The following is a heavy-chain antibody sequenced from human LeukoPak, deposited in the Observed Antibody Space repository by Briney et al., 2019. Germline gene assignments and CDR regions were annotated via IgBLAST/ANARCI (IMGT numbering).Heavy chain of an antibody. CDR2: ISGSGGST. Sequence: PGGSLRLSCAASGCTFSSYAMYWVRQAPGKGLEWVSAISGSGGSTYYADSVKGRFTISRDNSKNTLYLQMNSLRAEDTAVYYCAKDQFQIAVAGYFDHWGQGTLVTVSS. D-gene: IGHD6-19*01. V-gene: IGHV3-23*01. CDR3: AKDQFQIAVAGYFDH. J-gene: IGHJ4*02. CDR1: GCTFSSYA.